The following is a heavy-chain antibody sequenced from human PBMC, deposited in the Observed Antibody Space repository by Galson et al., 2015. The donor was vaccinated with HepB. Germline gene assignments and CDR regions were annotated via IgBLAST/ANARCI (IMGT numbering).Heavy chain of an antibody. CDR2: ISYDGSNK. CDR3: AKELRLGLPYSSGWYSWYFDL. V-gene: IGHV3-30*18. J-gene: IGHJ2*01. Sequence: SLRLSCAASGFTFSSYDMHWVRQAPGKGLEWVAVISYDGSNKYYADSVKGRFTISRDNSKNTLYLQMNSLRAEDTAVYYCAKELRLGLPYSSGWYSWYFDLWGRGTLVTVSS. D-gene: IGHD6-19*01. CDR1: GFTFSSYD.